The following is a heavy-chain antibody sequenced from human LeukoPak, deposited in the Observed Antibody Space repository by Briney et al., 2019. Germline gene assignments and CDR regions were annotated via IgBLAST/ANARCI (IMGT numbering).Heavy chain of an antibody. D-gene: IGHD4-17*01. Sequence: GGSLRLSCAASGFTFSSYGMHWVRQAPGKGLEWVAVISYDGSNKYYADSVKGRFTISRDNSKNTLYLQMNSLRAEDTAVYYCAKGAPYGDFPSYWGQGTLVTVSS. V-gene: IGHV3-30*18. CDR2: ISYDGSNK. CDR3: AKGAPYGDFPSY. J-gene: IGHJ4*02. CDR1: GFTFSSYG.